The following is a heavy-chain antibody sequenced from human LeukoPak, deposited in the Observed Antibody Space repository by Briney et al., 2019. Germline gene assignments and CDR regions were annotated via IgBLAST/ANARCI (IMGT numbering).Heavy chain of an antibody. V-gene: IGHV3-30*18. Sequence: GGSLRLSCAASGFTVSTEGMHWVRQAPGKGLEWVAVITYDGSGIHYGDSVKGRFTISRDSFKNTLHLQMNSLRVEDTAVYYCAKEQSSGWYRVADYWGQGTLVTVSS. CDR3: AKEQSSGWYRVADY. CDR2: ITYDGSGI. J-gene: IGHJ4*02. CDR1: GFTVSTEG. D-gene: IGHD6-19*01.